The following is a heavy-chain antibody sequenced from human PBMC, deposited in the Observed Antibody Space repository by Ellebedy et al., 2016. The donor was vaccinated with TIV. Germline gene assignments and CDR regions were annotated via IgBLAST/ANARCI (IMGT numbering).Heavy chain of an antibody. CDR1: GFNFRSYW. D-gene: IGHD4-17*01. CDR3: ARRASYGDYAVQVNPWFDP. CDR2: IRQEGDEI. Sequence: GGSLRLSCAASGFNFRSYWMTWVRQAPGKGLEWVAKIRQEGDEIYYVESVKGRFAISRDNAKNSLFLQMNILRVEDTDVYYCARRASYGDYAVQVNPWFDPWGQGTLVTVSS. J-gene: IGHJ5*02. V-gene: IGHV3-7*01.